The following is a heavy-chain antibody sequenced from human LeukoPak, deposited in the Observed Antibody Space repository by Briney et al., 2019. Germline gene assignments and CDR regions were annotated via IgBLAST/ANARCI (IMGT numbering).Heavy chain of an antibody. Sequence: GGTLRLSCAASGFTFSSSGMSWVRQTPGKGLELVSAISGGGDSTYYADSVKGRFTISRDNYKNTLYLQMNSLRAEDTAVYYCARRSGIAVAGAFDYWGQGTLVTVSS. CDR2: ISGGGDST. J-gene: IGHJ4*02. CDR1: GFTFSSSG. CDR3: ARRSGIAVAGAFDY. V-gene: IGHV3-23*01. D-gene: IGHD6-19*01.